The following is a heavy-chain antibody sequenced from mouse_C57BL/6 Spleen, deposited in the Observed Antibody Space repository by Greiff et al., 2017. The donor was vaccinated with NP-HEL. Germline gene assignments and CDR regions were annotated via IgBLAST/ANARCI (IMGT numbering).Heavy chain of an antibody. D-gene: IGHD2-5*01. CDR3: ARVRDYSNYFDY. CDR2: INPNYGTT. CDR1: GYSFTDYN. J-gene: IGHJ2*01. V-gene: IGHV1-39*01. Sequence: EVKLLESGPELVKPGASVKISCKASGYSFTDYNMNWVKQSNGKSLEWIGVINPNYGTTSYNQKFKGKATLTVDQSSSTAYMQLNSLTSEDSAVYYCARVRDYSNYFDYWGQGTTLTVSS.